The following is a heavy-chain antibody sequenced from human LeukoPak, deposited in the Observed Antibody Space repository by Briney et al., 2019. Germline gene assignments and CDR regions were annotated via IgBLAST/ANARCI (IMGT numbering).Heavy chain of an antibody. V-gene: IGHV1-69*06. D-gene: IGHD6-6*01. CDR2: IIPIFGTA. CDR3: ARDKWRSSSGGNYMDV. Sequence: GASVKVSCKASGGTFSSYAISWVRQAPGQGLEWMGGIIPIFGTANYAQKFQGRVMITADKSTSTAYMELSSLRSEDTAVYYCARDKWRSSSGGNYMDVWGKGTTVTVSS. J-gene: IGHJ6*03. CDR1: GGTFSSYA.